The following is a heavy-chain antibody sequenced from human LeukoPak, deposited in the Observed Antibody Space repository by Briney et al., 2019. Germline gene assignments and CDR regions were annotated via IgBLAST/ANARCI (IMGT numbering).Heavy chain of an antibody. CDR3: ARDRSPRQYYDTSDYHGAAAY. V-gene: IGHV1-18*01. D-gene: IGHD3-22*01. Sequence: VASVKVSCKASGYTFTSYGISWVRQAPGQGLEWMGWISGYNGHTKYAQKLQDRVIMTTDTSTSTAYMELRSLRSDDTAVYHCARDRSPRQYYDTSDYHGAAAYWGQGALVTVSS. CDR1: GYTFTSYG. CDR2: ISGYNGHT. J-gene: IGHJ4*02.